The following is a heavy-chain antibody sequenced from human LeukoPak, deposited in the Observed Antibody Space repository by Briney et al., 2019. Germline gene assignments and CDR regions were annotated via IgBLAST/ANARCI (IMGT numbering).Heavy chain of an antibody. CDR2: INAGNGNA. J-gene: IGHJ4*02. CDR3: AREEQGILTGYYGFDY. Sequence: GASVKVSSKASGYTFTSYAMHWVRQAPGQRLEWMGGINAGNGNAKNSQKFQGRVTITRDTSASTAYMELSSLRSEDTAVYYCAREEQGILTGYYGFDYWGQGTLVTVSS. CDR1: GYTFTSYA. V-gene: IGHV1-3*01. D-gene: IGHD3-9*01.